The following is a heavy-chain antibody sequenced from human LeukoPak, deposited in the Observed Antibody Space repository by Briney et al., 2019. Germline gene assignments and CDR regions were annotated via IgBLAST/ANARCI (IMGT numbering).Heavy chain of an antibody. CDR1: GGSFSGYY. Sequence: SETLSLTCAVYGGSFSGYYWSWIRQPPGKGLEWIGEINHSGSTNYNPSLKSRVTISVDTSKNQFSLKLSSVTAADTAVYYCARIVLMVYARNWFDPWGQGTLVTVSP. J-gene: IGHJ5*02. V-gene: IGHV4-34*01. CDR3: ARIVLMVYARNWFDP. D-gene: IGHD2-8*01. CDR2: INHSGST.